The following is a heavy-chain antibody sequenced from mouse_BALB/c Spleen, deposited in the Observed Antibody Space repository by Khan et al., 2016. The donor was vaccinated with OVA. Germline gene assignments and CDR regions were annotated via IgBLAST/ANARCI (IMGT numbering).Heavy chain of an antibody. V-gene: IGHV1-26*01. CDR2: INTNTDNT. CDR3: AIGYDFFAY. CDR1: GYSFTAYY. Sequence: EVKLMESGPDLVKTGASVKISCKASGYSFTAYYMNWVKLSHGKSLECIGRINTNTDNTNYNQKFKGKAILTVDTSSSTAYMELRRQTSEDSAVYFWAIGYDFFAYWGQGTLVTVSA. J-gene: IGHJ3*01. D-gene: IGHD2-14*01.